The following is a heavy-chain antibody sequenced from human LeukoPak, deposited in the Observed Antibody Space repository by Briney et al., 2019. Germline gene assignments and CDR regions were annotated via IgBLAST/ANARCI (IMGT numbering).Heavy chain of an antibody. Sequence: SETLSLTCTVSGYSISSGYYWGWIRQPPGKGLEWIGSIYHSGSTYYNPSLKSRITISVDTSKNQFSLKLSSVTAADTAVYYCARDQDPIAAAGETFGYWGQGTLVTVSS. CDR1: GYSISSGYY. J-gene: IGHJ4*02. CDR3: ARDQDPIAAAGETFGY. V-gene: IGHV4-38-2*02. D-gene: IGHD6-13*01. CDR2: IYHSGST.